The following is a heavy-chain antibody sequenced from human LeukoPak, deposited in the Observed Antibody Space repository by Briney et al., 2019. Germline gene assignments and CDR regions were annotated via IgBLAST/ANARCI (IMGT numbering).Heavy chain of an antibody. Sequence: GASVKVSCKASGYTFTSYAMHWVRQAPGQRLEWMGWINAGNGNTKYSQEFQGRVTITRDTSASTAYMELRSLRSDDTAVYYCARDYGDLNGWFDPWGQGTLVTVSS. CDR3: ARDYGDLNGWFDP. V-gene: IGHV1-3*01. D-gene: IGHD4-17*01. CDR1: GYTFTSYA. CDR2: INAGNGNT. J-gene: IGHJ5*02.